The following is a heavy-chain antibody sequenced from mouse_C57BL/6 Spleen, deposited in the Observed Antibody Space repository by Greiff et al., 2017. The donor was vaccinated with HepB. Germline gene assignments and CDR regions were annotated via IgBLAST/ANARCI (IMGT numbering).Heavy chain of an antibody. CDR3: ARSGVYGSSYEGFDY. CDR1: GYAFSSSW. CDR2: IYPGDGDT. V-gene: IGHV1-82*01. D-gene: IGHD1-1*01. Sequence: QVQLQQSGPELVKPGASVKISCKASGYAFSSSWMNWVKQRPGKGLEWIGRIYPGDGDTNYNGKFKGKATLTADKSSSTAYMQLSSLTSEDSAVYFCARSGVYGSSYEGFDYWGQGTTLTVSS. J-gene: IGHJ2*01.